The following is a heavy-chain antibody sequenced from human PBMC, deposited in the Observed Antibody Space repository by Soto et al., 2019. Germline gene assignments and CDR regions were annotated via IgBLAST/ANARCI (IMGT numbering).Heavy chain of an antibody. CDR2: INSDGSVS. V-gene: IGHV3-74*02. J-gene: IGHJ6*03. CDR3: ARGDCVGGTCYSLAGYFYYYMDV. Sequence: EVQLVESGGGLVQPGGSLRLSCAASGFTFSNYWMYWVRQAPGKGLEWVSRINSDGSVSSDADSVKGRLTISRDNVKNTLYLQMDRLRAEDTAVYYCARGDCVGGTCYSLAGYFYYYMDVWGKGTTVTVFS. CDR1: GFTFSNYW. D-gene: IGHD2-15*01.